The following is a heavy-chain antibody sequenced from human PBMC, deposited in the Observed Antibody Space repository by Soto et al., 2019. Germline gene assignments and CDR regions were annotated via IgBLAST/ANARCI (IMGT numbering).Heavy chain of an antibody. D-gene: IGHD6-6*01. Sequence: GGSLRLSCTASGFTFGDYAMSWFRQAPGKGLEWVGFIRSKAYGGTTEYAASVKGRFTISRDDSKSIAYLQMNSLKTEDTAVYYCTRTGYSSSDFDMDVWGKGTTVTVSS. J-gene: IGHJ6*03. CDR2: IRSKAYGGTT. CDR3: TRTGYSSSDFDMDV. CDR1: GFTFGDYA. V-gene: IGHV3-49*03.